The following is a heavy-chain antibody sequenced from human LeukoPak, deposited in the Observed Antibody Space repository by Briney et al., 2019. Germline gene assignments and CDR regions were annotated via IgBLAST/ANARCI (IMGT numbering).Heavy chain of an antibody. V-gene: IGHV3-30*02. CDR3: AKDPTGYYYDSSGYLLPDY. Sequence: GGSLRLSCAASGFTFSGYGMHWVRQAPGKGLEWVAFIRYDGSNKYYADSVKGRFTISRDNSKNTLYLQMNSLRAEDTAVYYCAKDPTGYYYDSSGYLLPDYWGQGTLVTVSS. CDR1: GFTFSGYG. J-gene: IGHJ4*02. D-gene: IGHD3-22*01. CDR2: IRYDGSNK.